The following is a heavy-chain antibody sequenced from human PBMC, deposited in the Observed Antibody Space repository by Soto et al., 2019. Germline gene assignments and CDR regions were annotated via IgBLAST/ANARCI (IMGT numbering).Heavy chain of an antibody. CDR2: IHPDDSDT. V-gene: IGHV5-51*01. D-gene: IGHD5-18*01. CDR1: GYSFTSYW. CDR3: ARQGQYNYGSNDY. J-gene: IGHJ4*02. Sequence: PGESLKISCKGSGYSFTSYWIGWVRQMPGKGLEWMGIIHPDDSDTRYSPSFQGQVTISADKSISTAYLQWSSLKASDTAMYYCARQGQYNYGSNDYWGQGTLVTVSS.